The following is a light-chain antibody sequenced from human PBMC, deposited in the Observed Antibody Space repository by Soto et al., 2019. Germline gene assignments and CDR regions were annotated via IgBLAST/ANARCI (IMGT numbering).Light chain of an antibody. CDR3: KVWASTAEFFV. CDR1: KIGSKI. Sequence: SYELTQPPSVSVAPGQTARITCGGDKIGSKIVHWYKQRPGQAPVAVVFDATDRPSGIPDRISASRSGDTATLTISRVDAGDEDDYYCKVWASTAEFFVFGSRTKVTVL. J-gene: IGLJ1*01. V-gene: IGLV3-21*02. CDR2: DAT.